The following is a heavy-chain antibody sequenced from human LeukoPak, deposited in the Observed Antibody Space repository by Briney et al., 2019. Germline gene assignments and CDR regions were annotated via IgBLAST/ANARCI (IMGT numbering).Heavy chain of an antibody. Sequence: PSETLSLTCAVSGGSISSGGYSWSWIRQPPGKGLEWIGYIYHSGSTYYNPSLKSRVTISVDTSKNQFSLKLSSVTAADTAVYYCARVAYSYGYWIDYWGQGTLVTVSS. CDR2: IYHSGST. J-gene: IGHJ4*02. D-gene: IGHD5-18*01. CDR1: GGSISSGGYS. CDR3: ARVAYSYGYWIDY. V-gene: IGHV4-30-2*01.